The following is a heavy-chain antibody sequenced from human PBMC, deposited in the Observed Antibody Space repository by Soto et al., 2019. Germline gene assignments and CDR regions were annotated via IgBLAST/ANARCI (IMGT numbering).Heavy chain of an antibody. D-gene: IGHD5-18*01. CDR3: TRPRTAMGNNWFDP. J-gene: IGHJ5*02. V-gene: IGHV3-73*01. Sequence: GGSLRLSCAASGFTFSGSAMHWVRQASGKGLEWVGRIRSKANSYATAYAASVKGRFTISRDDSKNTAYLQMNSLKTEDTAVYYCTRPRTAMGNNWFDPWGQGTLVTVSS. CDR1: GFTFSGSA. CDR2: IRSKANSYAT.